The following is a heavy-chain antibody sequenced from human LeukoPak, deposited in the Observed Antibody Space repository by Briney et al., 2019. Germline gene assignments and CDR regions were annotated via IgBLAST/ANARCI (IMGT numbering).Heavy chain of an antibody. Sequence: GGSLRLSCAASGFSFSSHAMSWVRQAPGKGLEWVSAISGSGGSTYYADSVKGRFTISRDNSKNTLYLQMNSLRAEDTAVYYCASQKENFYDSSGNNWGQGTLVTVSS. CDR2: ISGSGGST. V-gene: IGHV3-23*01. D-gene: IGHD3-22*01. CDR3: ASQKENFYDSSGNN. CDR1: GFSFSSHA. J-gene: IGHJ4*02.